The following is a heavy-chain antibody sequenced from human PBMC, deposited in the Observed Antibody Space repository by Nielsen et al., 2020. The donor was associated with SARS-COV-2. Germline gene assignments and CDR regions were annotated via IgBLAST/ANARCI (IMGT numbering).Heavy chain of an antibody. CDR1: GASISSSNW. CDR3: ARLKSRGITIFGVVKNGHAFDI. J-gene: IGHJ3*02. Sequence: SETLSLTCAVSGASISSSNWWSWVRQAPGTGLEWIGEIFHSGTTTYNPSLKSRVTISVDTSKNQFSLKLSSVTAADTAVYYCARLKSRGITIFGVVKNGHAFDIWGQGTMVTVSS. D-gene: IGHD3-3*01. V-gene: IGHV4-4*02. CDR2: IFHSGTT.